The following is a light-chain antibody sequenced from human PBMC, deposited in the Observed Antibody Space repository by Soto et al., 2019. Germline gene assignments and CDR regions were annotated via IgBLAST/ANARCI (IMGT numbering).Light chain of an antibody. J-gene: IGKJ3*01. CDR3: QQYGSSPFT. CDR2: AAF. CDR1: QRVNSTY. Sequence: EIVLTQSPDPLSLSHGARAILSCRACQRVNSTYIAWYKQKPVQAPRLLLYAAFTRSAVIPDRFSGSGSGTDFRLAISRLQPEDVAEYFCQQYGSSPFTFGPGTKVDLK. V-gene: IGKV3-20*01.